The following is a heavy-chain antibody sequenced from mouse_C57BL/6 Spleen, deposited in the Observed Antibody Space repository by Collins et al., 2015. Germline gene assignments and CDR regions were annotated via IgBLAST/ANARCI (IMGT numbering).Heavy chain of an antibody. CDR3: ARLWSLYYYAMDY. V-gene: IGHV1-26*01. CDR1: GYTFTDYY. D-gene: IGHD1-1*02. CDR2: INPNNGGT. J-gene: IGHJ4*01. Sequence: EVQLQQSGPELVKPGASVKISCEASGYTFTDYYMNWVKQSHGKSLEWIGDINPNNGGTSYNQKFKGKATLTVDKSSSTAYMELRSLTSEDSAVYYCARLWSLYYYAMDYWGQGTSVTVSS.